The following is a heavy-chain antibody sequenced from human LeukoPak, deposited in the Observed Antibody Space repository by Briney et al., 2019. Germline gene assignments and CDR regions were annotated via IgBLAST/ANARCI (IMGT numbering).Heavy chain of an antibody. CDR3: ARHVWLQPFDY. J-gene: IGHJ4*02. V-gene: IGHV4-39*01. D-gene: IGHD3-9*01. CDR1: GVSISRSGYY. Sequence: KTSETLSLTCTVSGVSISRSGYYWGWIRQPPGKGLEWIGYIYYSGSTYYNPSLKSRVTISVDTSNNQFSLKLSSVTAADTAVYYCARHVWLQPFDYWGQGTLVTVSS. CDR2: IYYSGST.